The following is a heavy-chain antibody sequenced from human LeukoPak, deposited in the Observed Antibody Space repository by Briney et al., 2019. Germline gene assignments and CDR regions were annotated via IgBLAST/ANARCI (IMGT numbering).Heavy chain of an antibody. CDR1: GGSISSGSYY. CDR3: GRNFVASSTWYIQY. V-gene: IGHV4-61*01. Sequence: SETLSLTCTVSGGSISSGSYYWSWIRQPPGRGLEWIGFVYYRGSAKYNPSLESRVTISVDTSKKQISLILKSVTAADTAVYYCGRNFVASSTWYIQYWGQGSLVTVPS. D-gene: IGHD2-2*01. J-gene: IGHJ1*01. CDR2: VYYRGSA.